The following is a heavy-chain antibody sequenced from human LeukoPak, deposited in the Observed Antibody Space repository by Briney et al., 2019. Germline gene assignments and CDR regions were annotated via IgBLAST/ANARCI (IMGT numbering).Heavy chain of an antibody. V-gene: IGHV1-58*02. Sequence: GASVKVSCKASGFTFISSAMQWVRQARGQRLEWIGWIVVGSGNTNYAQKFQVRVTITRDVSTSTAYMELSSLRSEDTAVYYCAAAGGSYSGWGFDIWGQGTVVTVSS. CDR2: IVVGSGNT. D-gene: IGHD1-26*01. CDR1: GFTFISSA. CDR3: AAAGGSYSGWGFDI. J-gene: IGHJ3*02.